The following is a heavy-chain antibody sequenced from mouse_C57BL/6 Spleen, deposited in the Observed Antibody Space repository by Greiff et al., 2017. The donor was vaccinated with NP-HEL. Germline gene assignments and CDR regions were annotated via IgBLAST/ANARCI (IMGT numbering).Heavy chain of an antibody. V-gene: IGHV3-6*01. Sequence: ESGPGLVKPSQSLSLTCSVTGYSITSGYYWNWIRQFPGNKLEWMGYISYDGSNNYNPSLKNRISITRDTSKNQFFLKLNSVTTEDTATYYCAREVYEYDFAYWGQGTLVTVSA. CDR1: GYSITSGYY. CDR3: AREVYEYDFAY. J-gene: IGHJ3*01. D-gene: IGHD2-4*01. CDR2: ISYDGSN.